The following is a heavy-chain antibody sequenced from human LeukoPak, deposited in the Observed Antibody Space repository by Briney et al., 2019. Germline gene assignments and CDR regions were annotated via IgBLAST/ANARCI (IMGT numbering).Heavy chain of an antibody. Sequence: ASVKVSCKASGYTFTSYGISWVRQAPGQGLEWMGWINTNTGNPTYAQGFTGRFVFSLDTSVSTAYLQISSLKAEDTALYYCARDPTGTTRNNFDYWGQGTLVTVSA. CDR3: ARDPTGTTRNNFDY. J-gene: IGHJ4*02. CDR2: INTNTGNP. CDR1: GYTFTSYG. V-gene: IGHV7-4-1*02. D-gene: IGHD1-7*01.